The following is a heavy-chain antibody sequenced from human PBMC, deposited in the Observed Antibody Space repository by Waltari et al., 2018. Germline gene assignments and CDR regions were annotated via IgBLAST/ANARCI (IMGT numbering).Heavy chain of an antibody. CDR3: ATTGATRAFDI. Sequence: EVQLLESGGGLVQPGGSLRFSCAASGFTFSSYAMSWVRQAPGKGLEWVSVIDSGGSTYYADSVKGRFTISRDNSKNTLYLQMNSLRAEDTAVYYCATTGATRAFDIWGQGTMVTVSS. D-gene: IGHD1-26*01. CDR1: GFTFSSYA. V-gene: IGHV3-23*03. J-gene: IGHJ3*02. CDR2: IDSGGST.